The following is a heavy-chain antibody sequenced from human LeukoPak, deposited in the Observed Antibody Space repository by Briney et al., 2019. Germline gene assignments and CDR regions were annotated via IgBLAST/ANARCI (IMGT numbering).Heavy chain of an antibody. D-gene: IGHD6-19*01. Sequence: SETLSLTCAVYGGSFSGYYWSWIRQPPGKGLEWIGEINHSGSTNYNPSLKSRVTISVDTSKNQFSLKLSSVTAADTAVYYCARLRSDSSGWQDYYYYYMDVWGKGTTVTISS. V-gene: IGHV4-34*01. CDR3: ARLRSDSSGWQDYYYYYMDV. J-gene: IGHJ6*03. CDR1: GGSFSGYY. CDR2: INHSGST.